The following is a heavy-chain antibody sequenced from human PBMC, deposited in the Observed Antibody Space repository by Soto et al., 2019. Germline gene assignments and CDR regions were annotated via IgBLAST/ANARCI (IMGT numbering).Heavy chain of an antibody. V-gene: IGHV1-46*01. J-gene: IGHJ6*02. Sequence: ASVKVSCKASGYTFISYYMHWVRQAPGQGLQWMGIINPSGGSTSYAQTFQGRVTMTTDTSTSTAHMEVRSLRSEDTAVYYCATSYSGYDYHYYYGMDVWGQGTTVTVSS. CDR3: ATSYSGYDYHYYYGMDV. CDR1: GYTFISYY. CDR2: INPSGGST. D-gene: IGHD5-12*01.